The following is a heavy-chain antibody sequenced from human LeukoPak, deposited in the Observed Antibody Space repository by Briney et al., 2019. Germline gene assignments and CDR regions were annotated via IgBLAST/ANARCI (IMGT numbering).Heavy chain of an antibody. D-gene: IGHD3-16*01. CDR3: ARPRGGIDAFDI. J-gene: IGHJ3*02. CDR2: IYPVDSDT. CDR1: GYRFTSYW. V-gene: IGHV5-51*01. Sequence: GKSLKISCKGSGYRFTSYWIGWVRQIPGKGLEWMGIIYPVDSDTRYSPSFQGQVTISADKCISTAYLQWSRLKASDTAMYYCARPRGGIDAFDIWGQGTMVTVSS.